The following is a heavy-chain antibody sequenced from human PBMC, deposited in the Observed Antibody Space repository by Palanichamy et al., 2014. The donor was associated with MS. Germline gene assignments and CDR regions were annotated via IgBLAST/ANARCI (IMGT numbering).Heavy chain of an antibody. CDR3: ARDQGSEGQSNFDY. D-gene: IGHD2-15*01. V-gene: IGHV3-11*01. Sequence: QVQLVEVWGRAWSSLEGPSRLSCAASGFTFSDYYMTWIRQAPGKGLEWVSYISSSGSTIYYADSVKGRFTFSRDNAKNSLYLQMNSLRPEDTAVYYCARDQGSEGQSNFDYWGQGTLVTVSS. CDR2: ISSSGSTI. J-gene: IGHJ4*02. CDR1: GFTFSDYY.